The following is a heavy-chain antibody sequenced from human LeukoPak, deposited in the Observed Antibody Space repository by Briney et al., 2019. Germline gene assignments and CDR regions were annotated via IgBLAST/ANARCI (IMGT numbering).Heavy chain of an antibody. CDR2: INQDGSEK. CDR3: ARDGSGTMNY. Sequence: GGSLRLSCAASGFTFGSFWMSCVRQAPGKGLEWVANINQDGSEKYYLESVKGRLTISRDNAKDSLYLQMSSLSAEDTAVYFCARDGSGTMNYWGQGTLVTVSS. CDR1: GFTFGSFW. V-gene: IGHV3-7*04. J-gene: IGHJ4*02. D-gene: IGHD3-10*01.